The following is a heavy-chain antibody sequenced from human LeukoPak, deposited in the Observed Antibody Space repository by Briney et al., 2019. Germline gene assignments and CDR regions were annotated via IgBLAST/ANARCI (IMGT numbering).Heavy chain of an antibody. D-gene: IGHD1-26*01. J-gene: IGHJ4*02. CDR2: ISPDNGNP. V-gene: IGHV1-18*01. Sequence: GASVKVSCTASGYSFTRFGISWVRQAPGQGLEWMGWISPDNGNPDYSQRVQGRVTMTEDTSTDTAYMELSSLRSEDTAVYFCATDFRGRGSYLHDYWGQGTLVTVSS. CDR1: GYSFTRFG. CDR3: ATDFRGRGSYLHDY.